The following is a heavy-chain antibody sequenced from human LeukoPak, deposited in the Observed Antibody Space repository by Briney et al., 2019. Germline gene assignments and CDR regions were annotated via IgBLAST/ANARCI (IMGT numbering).Heavy chain of an antibody. V-gene: IGHV3-20*04. CDR2: INWNGDNT. J-gene: IGHJ4*02. CDR1: GFTFDDYG. D-gene: IGHD3-9*01. CDR3: ARGFDGNFDY. Sequence: PGGSLRLSCAASGFTFDDYGMSWVRQAPGKGLEWVSGINWNGDNTDYADSVKGRFTISRDNAKKSLYLQMNSLRAEDTALYYCARGFDGNFDYWGQGTLVTVSP.